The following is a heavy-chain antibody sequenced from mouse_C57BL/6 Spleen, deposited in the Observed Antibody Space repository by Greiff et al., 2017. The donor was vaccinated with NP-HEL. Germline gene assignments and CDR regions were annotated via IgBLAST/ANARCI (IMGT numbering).Heavy chain of an antibody. Sequence: QVQLKQSGPELVKPGASVKLSCKASGYTFTSYDINWVKQRPGQGLEWIGWIYPRDGSTKYNEKFKGKATLTVDTSSSTAYMELHSLTSEDSAVYFCARYDIYYGYDEGWFAYWGQGTLVTVSA. CDR3: ARYDIYYGYDEGWFAY. V-gene: IGHV1-85*01. CDR2: IYPRDGST. CDR1: GYTFTSYD. D-gene: IGHD2-2*01. J-gene: IGHJ3*01.